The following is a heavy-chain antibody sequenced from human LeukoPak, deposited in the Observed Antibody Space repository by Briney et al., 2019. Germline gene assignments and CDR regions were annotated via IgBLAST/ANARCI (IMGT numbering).Heavy chain of an antibody. CDR2: IYTSGST. V-gene: IGHV4-61*02. Sequence: SQTLSLTCTVSGGSISSGSYYWSWIRQPAGKGLEWIGRIYTSGSTNYNPSLKSRVTISVDTSKNQFSLKLSSVTAADTTVYYCVRVDIAARSYYFDYWGQGTLVTVSS. J-gene: IGHJ4*02. CDR1: GGSISSGSYY. D-gene: IGHD6-13*01. CDR3: VRVDIAARSYYFDY.